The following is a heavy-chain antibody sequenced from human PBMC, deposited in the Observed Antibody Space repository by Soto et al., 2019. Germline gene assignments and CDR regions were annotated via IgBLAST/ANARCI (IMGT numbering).Heavy chain of an antibody. Sequence: ASVKVSCKASGYTFTSYDIHWVRQATGQRLEWMGWINANNGNTRYAQKFQGRVTMTRNTSASTAYMELSSLRSEDTAVYYCATAWNTDAFDIWGQGTMVTVSS. CDR3: ATAWNTDAFDI. CDR1: GYTFTSYD. J-gene: IGHJ3*02. D-gene: IGHD1-1*01. V-gene: IGHV1-8*01. CDR2: INANNGNT.